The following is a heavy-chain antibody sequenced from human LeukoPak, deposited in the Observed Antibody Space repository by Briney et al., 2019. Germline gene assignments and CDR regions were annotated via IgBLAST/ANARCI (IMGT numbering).Heavy chain of an antibody. J-gene: IGHJ5*02. CDR2: ISSSGSTI. Sequence: GGSLRLSCAASGFTFSDYYMSWIRQAPGKGLEWVSYISSSGSTIYYADSVKGRFTISRDNAKNSLYLQMNSLRAEDTAVYYCARDPLHPRYCSGGSCYGWFDPWGQGTLVTVSS. V-gene: IGHV3-11*01. CDR3: ARDPLHPRYCSGGSCYGWFDP. D-gene: IGHD2-15*01. CDR1: GFTFSDYY.